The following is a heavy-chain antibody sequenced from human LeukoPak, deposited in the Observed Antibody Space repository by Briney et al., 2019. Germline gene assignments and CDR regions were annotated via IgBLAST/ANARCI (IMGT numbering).Heavy chain of an antibody. CDR2: FYYSGST. J-gene: IGHJ3*02. V-gene: IGHV4-39*01. CDR1: GGSISSSRYY. Sequence: PSETLSLTCTVSGGSISSSRYYWGWIPQPPGKGLEWIWSFYYSGSTYYNPSLNSRVTISVDTPKNQFSLKLSSVTAADTAVYYCARRVPAAKKPLRGDAFDIWGQGTMVTVSS. CDR3: ARRVPAAKKPLRGDAFDI. D-gene: IGHD2-2*01.